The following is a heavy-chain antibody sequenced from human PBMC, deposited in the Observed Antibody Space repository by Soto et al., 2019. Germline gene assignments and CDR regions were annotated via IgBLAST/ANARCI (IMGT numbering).Heavy chain of an antibody. CDR3: ATVFDL. CDR2: IDTDGGGT. J-gene: IGHJ5*02. Sequence: EVQLVESGGGLVQPGGSLRVSCAASGFTFRSHRIHWVRQAPGKGLEWVSRIDTDGGGTGYADSVKGRFTISTDNAKNAVDLQMNGRRAEDAAVYYCATVFDLWGQGTLVTVSS. CDR1: GFTFRSHR. V-gene: IGHV3-74*01.